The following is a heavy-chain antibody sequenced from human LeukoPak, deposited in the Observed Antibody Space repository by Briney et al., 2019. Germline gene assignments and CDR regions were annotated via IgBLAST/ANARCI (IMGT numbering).Heavy chain of an antibody. CDR3: AKDFFTTETNYYYYYMDV. CDR2: ISGDGGST. Sequence: PGGSLRLPCAASGFTFDDYAMHWVRQAPGKGLEWVSLISGDGGSTYYADSVKGRFTISRDNSKNSLYLQMNSLRTEDTALYYCAKDFFTTETNYYYYYMDVWGKGTTVTVSS. J-gene: IGHJ6*03. D-gene: IGHD1-1*01. CDR1: GFTFDDYA. V-gene: IGHV3-43*02.